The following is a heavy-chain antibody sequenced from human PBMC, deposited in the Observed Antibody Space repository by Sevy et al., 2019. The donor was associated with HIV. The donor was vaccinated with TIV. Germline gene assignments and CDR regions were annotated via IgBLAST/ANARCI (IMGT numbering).Heavy chain of an antibody. CDR2: LFFGCGEI. CDR3: AXXGCXXXXXX. CDR1: XFTXXXXX. J-gene: IGHJ4*02. V-gene: IGHV3-23*01. Sequence: GGSLRLSXAAXXFTXXXXXMSWVRXPXGXGLEXVSTLFFGCGEINYADSVKGRFTISRDNSKSSVYLQMNNLRPEDTAVYYCAXXGCXXXXXXWGQXTLVTVSS. D-gene: IGHD2-8*01.